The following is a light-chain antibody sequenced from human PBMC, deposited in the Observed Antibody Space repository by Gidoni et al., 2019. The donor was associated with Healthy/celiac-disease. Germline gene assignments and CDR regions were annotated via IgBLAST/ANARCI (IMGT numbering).Light chain of an antibody. J-gene: IGKJ1*01. V-gene: IGKV1-39*01. CDR3: QQSYSTPRGT. Sequence: QMTQSPSSLSASVGDRVTITCRASQSISSYLNWYQQKPGKAPKLLIYAASSLQSGVPSRFSGSGSGTDFTLTISSLQPEDFATYYCQQSYSTPRGTFGQGTKVEIK. CDR1: QSISSY. CDR2: AAS.